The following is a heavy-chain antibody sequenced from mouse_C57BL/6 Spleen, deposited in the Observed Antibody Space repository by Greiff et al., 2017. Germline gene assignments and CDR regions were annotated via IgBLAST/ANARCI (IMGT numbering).Heavy chain of an antibody. Sequence: VQLQQSGPELVKPGASVKISCKASGYAFSSSWMNWVKQRPGKGLEWIGRIYPGDGDTNSNGKFKGKATLTADKSSSTAYMQLSSLTSEDSAVYFCARRGDGYYDYWGQGTTLTVSS. V-gene: IGHV1-82*01. CDR3: ARRGDGYYDY. J-gene: IGHJ2*01. CDR2: IYPGDGDT. D-gene: IGHD2-3*01. CDR1: GYAFSSSW.